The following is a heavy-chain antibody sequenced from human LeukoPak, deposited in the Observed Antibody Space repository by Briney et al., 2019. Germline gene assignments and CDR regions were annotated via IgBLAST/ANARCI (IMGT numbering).Heavy chain of an antibody. CDR3: ASGYGSGWFDA. CDR1: GASVSSGRYY. CDR2: IVDSEKI. D-gene: IGHD5-18*01. Sequence: SQTLSLTCTVSGASVSSGRYYWSWIRQRPGKGLEWIAYIVDSEKIYYNPSLKSRLILSLDTSENQFSLNLSPMTAADTAVYFCASGYGSGWFDAWAREPWSPSPQ. J-gene: IGHJ5*02. V-gene: IGHV4-31*03.